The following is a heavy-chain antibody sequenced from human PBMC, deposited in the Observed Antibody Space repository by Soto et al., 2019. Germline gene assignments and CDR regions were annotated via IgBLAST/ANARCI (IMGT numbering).Heavy chain of an antibody. Sequence: GGSLRLSCAASGFMFNNYAMSWVRQAPGKGLEWVSTVSVSGGTTYYADSLKGRFTISRDNSKKTVYLQMNRLRADDTAIYYCAKGLYYYDSSGYRLFGYWGQGTLVPASS. D-gene: IGHD3-22*01. V-gene: IGHV3-23*01. J-gene: IGHJ4*02. CDR3: AKGLYYYDSSGYRLFGY. CDR2: VSVSGGTT. CDR1: GFMFNNYA.